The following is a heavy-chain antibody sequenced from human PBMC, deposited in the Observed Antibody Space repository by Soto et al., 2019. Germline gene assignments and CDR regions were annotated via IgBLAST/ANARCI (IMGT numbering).Heavy chain of an antibody. J-gene: IGHJ5*02. V-gene: IGHV3-64D*06. CDR1: GFTFSEYS. CDR3: VKVSTFYDILTGYYSTNFFDP. Sequence: GGSLRLSCSASGFTFSEYSMHWVRQAPGKGLQYVSTISSDGDITYYADSVKGRFTISRDNSKNTLYLQMNSLRPEDTAVYYCVKVSTFYDILTGYYSTNFFDPWGQGALVTVSS. D-gene: IGHD3-9*01. CDR2: ISSDGDIT.